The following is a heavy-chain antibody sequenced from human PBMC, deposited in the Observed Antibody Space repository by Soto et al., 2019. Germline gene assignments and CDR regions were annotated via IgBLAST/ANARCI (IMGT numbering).Heavy chain of an antibody. CDR1: GFTFSSYA. CDR2: IGPTGGPT. CDR3: SWRGVTSTS. J-gene: IGHJ5*02. V-gene: IGHV3-23*01. Sequence: GGSLRLSCAASGFTFSSYALSWVRQAPGKGLEWVSAIGPTGGPTYYADSVKGRFTISRDNSKKTLYLQMNSLRVDDTAVYYCSWRGVTSTSWGRGSLVTVSS. D-gene: IGHD2-21*02.